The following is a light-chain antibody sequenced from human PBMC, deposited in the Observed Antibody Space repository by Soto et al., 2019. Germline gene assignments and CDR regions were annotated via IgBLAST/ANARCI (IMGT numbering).Light chain of an antibody. CDR2: EAS. Sequence: DIQMTQSPSSLSASVGDRVTISCRASQGMRSDLAWYQQTPGKAPQRLIFEASRLQSGVPSRFSGSRSGTEFTLTISSLQPEDCGTYYCQQHNSYPRTFGQGTKVEI. CDR1: QGMRSD. V-gene: IGKV1-17*01. CDR3: QQHNSYPRT. J-gene: IGKJ1*01.